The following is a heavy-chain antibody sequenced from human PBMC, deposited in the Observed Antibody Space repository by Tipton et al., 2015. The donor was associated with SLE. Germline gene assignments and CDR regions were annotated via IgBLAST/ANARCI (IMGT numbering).Heavy chain of an antibody. CDR2: ISSSSSYI. CDR1: GFTFSSYS. J-gene: IGHJ4*02. V-gene: IGHV3-21*03. CDR3: ARVPGDYSYYFDH. Sequence: GSLRLSCAASGFTFSSYSMNWVRQAPGKGLEWVSSISSSSSYIYYADSVKGRFTISRDNAKNSLYLQMNSLRAEDTAVYYCARVPGDYSYYFDHWGQGTLVTVSS. D-gene: IGHD4-17*01.